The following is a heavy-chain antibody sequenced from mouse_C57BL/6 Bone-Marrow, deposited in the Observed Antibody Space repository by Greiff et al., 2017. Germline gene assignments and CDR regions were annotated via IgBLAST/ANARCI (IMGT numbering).Heavy chain of an antibody. V-gene: IGHV1-26*01. CDR1: GYTFTDYY. CDR3: ARHGNYLYYAMDY. D-gene: IGHD2-1*01. CDR2: INPNNGGT. Sequence: EVQLQQSGPELVKPGASVKISCKASGYTFTDYYMNWVKQSHGKSLEWIGDINPNNGGTSYNQKFKGKATLTVDKSSSTAYMELRSLTSEDSAVYYCARHGNYLYYAMDYWGQGTSVTVSS. J-gene: IGHJ4*01.